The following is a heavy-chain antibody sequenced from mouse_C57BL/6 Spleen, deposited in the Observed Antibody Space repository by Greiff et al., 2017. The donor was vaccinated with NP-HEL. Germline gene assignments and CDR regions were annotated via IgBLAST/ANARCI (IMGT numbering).Heavy chain of an antibody. CDR2: IDPSDSET. D-gene: IGHD2-3*01. V-gene: IGHV1-52*01. Sequence: QVQLQQPGAELVRPGSSVKLSCKASGYTFTSYWMHWVKQRPIQGLEWIGNIDPSDSETHYNQKFKDKATLTVDKSSSTAYMQLSSLTSEDSAVYYCARLDDGYYLDYWGQGTTLTVSS. CDR1: GYTFTSYW. J-gene: IGHJ2*01. CDR3: ARLDDGYYLDY.